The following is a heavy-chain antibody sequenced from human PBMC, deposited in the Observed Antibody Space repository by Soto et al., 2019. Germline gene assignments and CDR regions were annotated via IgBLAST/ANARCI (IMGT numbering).Heavy chain of an antibody. Sequence: SETLSLTCVVYGGSVSSSDFFWNWSRQPPGKGLEWIGYIYYSGSTNYNPSLKSRVTISVDTSKNQFSLKLSSVTAADTAVYYCAREATVTDEEGIYYYGMDVRGQGTTVTVSS. CDR2: IYYSGST. CDR3: AREATVTDEEGIYYYGMDV. D-gene: IGHD4-17*01. CDR1: GGSVSSSDFF. J-gene: IGHJ6*02. V-gene: IGHV4-61*08.